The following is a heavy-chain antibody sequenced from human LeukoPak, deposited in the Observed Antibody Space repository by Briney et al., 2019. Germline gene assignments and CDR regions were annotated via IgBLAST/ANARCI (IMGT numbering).Heavy chain of an antibody. D-gene: IGHD6-13*01. CDR3: ARVRSSSWYRAAFDI. J-gene: IGHJ3*02. CDR1: GFTFSSYW. V-gene: IGHV3-7*01. CDR2: IKQDGSEK. Sequence: PGGSLRLSCAASGFTFSSYWMSWVRQAPGKGLEWVANIKQDGSEKYYVDSVKGRFTISRDNAKNSLYLQMNSLSAEDTAVYYCARVRSSSWYRAAFDIWGQGTMVTVSS.